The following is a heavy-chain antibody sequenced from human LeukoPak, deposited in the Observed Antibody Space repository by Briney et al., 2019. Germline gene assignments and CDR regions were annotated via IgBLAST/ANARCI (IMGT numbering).Heavy chain of an antibody. J-gene: IGHJ4*02. D-gene: IGHD2-21*01. CDR1: GFTFSSYW. CDR2: IEKDGSDK. CDR3: ARSLWPEDY. Sequence: PGGSLRLSCAASGFTFSSYWMSRVRQAPGKGLEWVANIEKDGSDKYYVDSVKGRFTISRDNAKDSVYPQMDSLRAEDSAVYYCARSLWPEDYWGQGTLVTVSS. V-gene: IGHV3-7*01.